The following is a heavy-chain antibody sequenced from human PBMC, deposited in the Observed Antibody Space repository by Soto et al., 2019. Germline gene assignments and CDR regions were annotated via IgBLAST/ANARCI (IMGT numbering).Heavy chain of an antibody. J-gene: IGHJ4*02. CDR1: GFTFSRYG. CDR2: ISYDGSNK. V-gene: IGHV3-30*18. CDR3: AKDYGGNSGPIDY. Sequence: GGSLRLSCEASGFTFSRYGMDWVRQAPGTGLEWVAVISYDGSNKYYAASVKGRFTISRHNSKNTPYLQMNSLGAEDTAVYYCAKDYGGNSGPIDYWGQGTLVTVSS. D-gene: IGHD4-17*01.